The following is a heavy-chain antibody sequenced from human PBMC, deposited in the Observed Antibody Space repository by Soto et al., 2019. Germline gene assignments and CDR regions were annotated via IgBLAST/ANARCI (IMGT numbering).Heavy chain of an antibody. CDR3: ARDLGLSSSNYFDF. D-gene: IGHD3-10*01. V-gene: IGHV3-11*05. Sequence: QVQLVESGGDLVKPGGSLRLSCAASGFTFTDYYMSWLRQAPGQGLQWLSYISGSTDYLNYADSVKGRFTISRDNAKNLLYLQMTSLRADDTAVYYGARDLGLSSSNYFDFWGQGTLVTVSS. CDR2: ISGSTDYL. J-gene: IGHJ4*02. CDR1: GFTFTDYY.